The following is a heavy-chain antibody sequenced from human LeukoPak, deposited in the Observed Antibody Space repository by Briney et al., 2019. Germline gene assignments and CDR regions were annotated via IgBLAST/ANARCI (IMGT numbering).Heavy chain of an antibody. CDR1: GFTFSSYS. D-gene: IGHD2-15*01. CDR3: ARDPLYCSGGSCYFGGYYFDY. CDR2: ISSSSSYI. J-gene: IGHJ4*02. V-gene: IGHV3-21*01. Sequence: PGGSLRLSCAASGFTFSSYSMNWVRQAPGKGLEWVSSISSSSSYIYYADSVKGRSTISRDNAKNSLYLQMNSLRAEDTAVYYCARDPLYCSGGSCYFGGYYFDYWGQGTLVTVSS.